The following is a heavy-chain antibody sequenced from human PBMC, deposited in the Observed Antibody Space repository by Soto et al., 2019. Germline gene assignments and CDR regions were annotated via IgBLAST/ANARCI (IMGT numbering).Heavy chain of an antibody. Sequence: QVQLVQSGAEVKKPGASVKVSCKASGYTFSSYDINWVRQATGQGLEWMGWMNPSSGHAGYAQKFQGRVTMTRDTAISTAYMELSSLKSEDTAVYYCARGSGFLIDHWGQGTPVTVSS. D-gene: IGHD6-19*01. CDR1: GYTFSSYD. CDR3: ARGSGFLIDH. V-gene: IGHV1-8*01. CDR2: MNPSSGHA. J-gene: IGHJ4*02.